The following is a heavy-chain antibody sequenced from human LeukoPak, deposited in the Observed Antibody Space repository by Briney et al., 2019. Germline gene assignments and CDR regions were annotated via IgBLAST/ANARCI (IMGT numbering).Heavy chain of an antibody. J-gene: IGHJ4*02. CDR1: GYTFTNYY. V-gene: IGHV1-46*01. D-gene: IGHD3-22*01. CDR2: INPGGGNT. CDR3: ASMGDYYDSSGYYYVNY. Sequence: ASVKVSCKASGYTFTNYYIHWVRQAPGQGLEWMGLINPGGGNTNYAQNFQGRVTMTRDTSTSTVYMELSSLRSEDTAVYYCASMGDYYDSSGYYYVNYWGQGTLVTVSS.